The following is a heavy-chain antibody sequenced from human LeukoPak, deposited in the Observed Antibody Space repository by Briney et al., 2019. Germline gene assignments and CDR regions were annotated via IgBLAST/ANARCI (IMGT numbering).Heavy chain of an antibody. V-gene: IGHV1-2*02. Sequence: GASVKVSCKASGYTFTGYYMHWVRQAPGQGLEWMGWINPNSGGTNYAQKFQGRVTMTRDTSISTAYMELSRLRSDDTAVYYCARVPTSRYLPTSAPLPPDYWGQGTLVTVSS. CDR1: GYTFTGYY. CDR3: ARVPTSRYLPTSAPLPPDY. CDR2: INPNSGGT. J-gene: IGHJ4*02. D-gene: IGHD5-12*01.